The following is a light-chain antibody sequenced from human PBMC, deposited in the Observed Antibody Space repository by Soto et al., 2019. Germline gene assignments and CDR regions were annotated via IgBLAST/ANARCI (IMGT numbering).Light chain of an antibody. CDR2: GAY. Sequence: IQMTQSPSSLSASVGDRVTITCRASRSIYNYLHWYQQKPGEAPKLLVFGAYTLYSGVPTRFRGSTPGPGFTDDILTITSLRHEDFATYYCQHTYDSPAVGGGTTVQVK. CDR1: RSIYNY. CDR3: QHTYDSPA. V-gene: IGKV1-39*01. J-gene: IGKJ4*01.